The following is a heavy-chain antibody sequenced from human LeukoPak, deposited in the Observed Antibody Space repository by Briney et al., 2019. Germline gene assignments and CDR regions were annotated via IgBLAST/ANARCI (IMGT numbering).Heavy chain of an antibody. Sequence: SETLSLTCTVSGGSISSGSYYWSWIRQPAGKGLEWIGRIYTSGSTNYNPSLKSRVTISVDTSKNQFSLKLSSVTAADTAVYYCARSSSWSLLWFDPWGQGTLVTVSS. D-gene: IGHD6-13*01. CDR2: IYTSGST. CDR3: ARSSSWSLLWFDP. V-gene: IGHV4-61*02. J-gene: IGHJ5*02. CDR1: GGSISSGSYY.